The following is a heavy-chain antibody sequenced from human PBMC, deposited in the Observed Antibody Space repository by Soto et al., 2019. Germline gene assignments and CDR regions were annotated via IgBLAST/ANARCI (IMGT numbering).Heavy chain of an antibody. Sequence: SLRLSCAASGFTFSSYAMSWVRQAPGKGLEWVSAISGSGGSTYYADSVKGRFTISRDNSKNTLYLQMNSLRAEDTAVYYCAKDTLVYDEKYYFDYWGQGTLVTVSS. CDR1: GFTFSSYA. CDR2: ISGSGGST. J-gene: IGHJ4*02. CDR3: AKDTLVYDEKYYFDY. V-gene: IGHV3-23*01. D-gene: IGHD3-22*01.